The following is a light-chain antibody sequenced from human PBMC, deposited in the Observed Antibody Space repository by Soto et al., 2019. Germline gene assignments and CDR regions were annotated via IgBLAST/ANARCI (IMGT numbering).Light chain of an antibody. V-gene: IGKV3-15*01. J-gene: IGKJ1*01. CDR1: QSVGSF. CDR3: QQYTNWPSWT. CDR2: GAS. Sequence: EKVMTQSPVTLSMSPGERATLSCRASQSVGSFLAWYQQKPGQAPRLLIYGASTRATGIPARFSGSGSGTEFTLTISSLQSEDFAVYYCQQYTNWPSWTFGQGTKVE.